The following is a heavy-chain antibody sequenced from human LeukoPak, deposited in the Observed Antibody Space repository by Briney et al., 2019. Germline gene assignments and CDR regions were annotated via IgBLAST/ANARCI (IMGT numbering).Heavy chain of an antibody. CDR3: AKDKYIRSCSGCTCYLVLYFDY. CDR2: MRGSGRST. J-gene: IGHJ4*02. Sequence: SGGSLRLSCAASGFTFTSYAMSCDSQAPGKGLEWVSGMRGSGRSTFYADSVEGRFSTSRDNSEKPMDLQMNSLRAEDTAVTDCAKDKYIRSCSGCTCYLVLYFDYWGQGTLVTVSS. V-gene: IGHV3-23*01. CDR1: GFTFTSYA. D-gene: IGHD2-15*01.